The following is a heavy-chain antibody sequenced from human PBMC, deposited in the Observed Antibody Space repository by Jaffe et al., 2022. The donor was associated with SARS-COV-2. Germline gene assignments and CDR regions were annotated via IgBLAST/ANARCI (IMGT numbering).Heavy chain of an antibody. CDR2: ISYDGSNK. CDR1: GFTFSSYG. V-gene: IGHV3-30*18. D-gene: IGHD2-2*01. Sequence: QVQLVESGGGVVQPGRSLRLSCAASGFTFSSYGMHWVRQAPGKGLEWVAVISYDGSNKYYADSVKGRFTISRDNSKNTLYLQMNSLRAEDTAVYYCAKDMGYCSSTSCSYLPSYYYGMDVWGQGTTVTVSS. J-gene: IGHJ6*02. CDR3: AKDMGYCSSTSCSYLPSYYYGMDV.